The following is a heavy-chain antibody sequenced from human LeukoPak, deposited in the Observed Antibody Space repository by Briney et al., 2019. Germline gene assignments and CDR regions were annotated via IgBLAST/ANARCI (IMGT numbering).Heavy chain of an antibody. V-gene: IGHV1-2*02. CDR1: GFTFTDYF. J-gene: IGHJ4*02. D-gene: IGHD5-18*01. CDR3: ARETHSYGTGDY. Sequence: ASVKVSCKPSGFTFTDYFMHWVRQAPGQGLEWMGWINPNSGGTRYAQNFQGRVTMTRDTSISTAYMELSRLRSDDTAVYYRARETHSYGTGDYWGQGTLVTVSS. CDR2: INPNSGGT.